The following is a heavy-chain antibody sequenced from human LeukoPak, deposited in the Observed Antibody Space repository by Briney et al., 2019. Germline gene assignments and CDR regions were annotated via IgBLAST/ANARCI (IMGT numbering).Heavy chain of an antibody. CDR1: GFTFSTYW. D-gene: IGHD6-19*01. V-gene: IGHV3-7*01. CDR2: IKNDGSDI. J-gene: IGHJ4*02. Sequence: GGSLRLSCAASGFTFSTYWMFWVRQAPGKGLEWLASIKNDGSDIYYEDSVKGRFTISRDNAKNSLYLQLNSLRAEDTAVYFCARDHLAGWALEYWGQGTLVTVSS. CDR3: ARDHLAGWALEY.